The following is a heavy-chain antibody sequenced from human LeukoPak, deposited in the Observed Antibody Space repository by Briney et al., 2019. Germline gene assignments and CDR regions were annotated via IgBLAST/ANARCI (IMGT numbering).Heavy chain of an antibody. CDR2: ISSGGFT. CDR1: GFTFNTYA. V-gene: IGHV3-23*01. J-gene: IGHJ3*01. Sequence: GGSLRLSCAASGFTFNTYAMSWVRQAPGKGLEWVSAISSGGFTYYPDSVKGRFTISRDNSKNTLYLQMNSLRVEDTAIYYCAKDSLSSSWYSAFDVWGQGTMVTVSP. D-gene: IGHD6-13*01. CDR3: AKDSLSSSWYSAFDV.